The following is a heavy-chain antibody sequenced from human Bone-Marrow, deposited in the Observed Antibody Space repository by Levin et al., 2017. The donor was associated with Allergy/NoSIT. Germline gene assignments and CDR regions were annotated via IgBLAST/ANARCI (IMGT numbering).Heavy chain of an antibody. CDR3: AGVKYNWNDLNNWFDR. CDR1: GGSISSVSYS. J-gene: IGHJ5*02. CDR2: IYHSGST. V-gene: IGHV4-30-2*01. Sequence: PSETLSLTCAVSGGSISSVSYSWSWIRQPPGKGLEWIGYIYHSGSTYYNPSLKSRVTISVDRSKNQFSLKLSSVTAADTAMYTCAGVKYNWNDLNNWFDRWGQGTLVTVSS. D-gene: IGHD1-1*01.